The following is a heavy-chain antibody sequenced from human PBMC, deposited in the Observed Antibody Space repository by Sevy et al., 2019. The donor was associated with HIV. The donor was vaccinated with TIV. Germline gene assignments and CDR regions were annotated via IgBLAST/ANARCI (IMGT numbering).Heavy chain of an antibody. D-gene: IGHD5-18*01. Sequence: GGSLRLSCAASGFTFSDYYMSWIRQAPGKGLEWVSYISSSSSTIYYADSVKGRFTISRDNAKNSLYLQMNSLRDEDTAVYYCARDREGYSYGYLSYYYYYGMDVWGQGTTVTVSS. CDR1: GFTFSDYY. V-gene: IGHV3-11*04. J-gene: IGHJ6*02. CDR3: ARDREGYSYGYLSYYYYYGMDV. CDR2: ISSSSSTI.